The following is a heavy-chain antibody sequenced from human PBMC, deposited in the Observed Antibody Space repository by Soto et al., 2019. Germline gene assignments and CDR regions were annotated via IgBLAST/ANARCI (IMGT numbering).Heavy chain of an antibody. Sequence: GGSLRLSCAASGFTFSSYSMNWVRQAPGKGLEWVSSISSSSSYIYYTDSVKGRFTISRDNAKNSLYLQMNSLRAEDTAVYYCAIWGAYYYDSSGYYLVYWGQGTLVTVSS. CDR3: AIWGAYYYDSSGYYLVY. V-gene: IGHV3-21*01. CDR2: ISSSSSYI. CDR1: GFTFSSYS. J-gene: IGHJ4*02. D-gene: IGHD3-22*01.